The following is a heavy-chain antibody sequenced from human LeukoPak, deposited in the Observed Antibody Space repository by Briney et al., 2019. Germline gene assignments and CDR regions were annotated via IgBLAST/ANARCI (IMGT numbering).Heavy chain of an antibody. D-gene: IGHD2-8*01. Sequence: SSQTLSLTCTVSGGSISSGDYYWSWIRQPPGKGLEWIGYIYHSGSTYYNPSLKSRVTISVDRSKNQFSLKLSSVTAADTAVYYCARTEGYCTNGVCSPGFFDYWGQGTLVTVSS. CDR2: IYHSGST. V-gene: IGHV4-30-2*01. CDR1: GGSISSGDYY. J-gene: IGHJ4*02. CDR3: ARTEGYCTNGVCSPGFFDY.